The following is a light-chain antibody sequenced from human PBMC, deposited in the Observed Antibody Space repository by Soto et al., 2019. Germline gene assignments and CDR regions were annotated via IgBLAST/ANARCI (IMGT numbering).Light chain of an antibody. V-gene: IGLV1-47*01. CDR1: SSNIGSNY. Sequence: QSVLTQPPSASGTPGQRVTISCSGSSSNIGSNYVYWYQQLPGTAPKLLIYRNNQRPSGVPDRFSGSKSGTPASLAISGLRSEDEADYYCAAWDDSLSGPGVFGGGTKVTVL. CDR2: RNN. CDR3: AAWDDSLSGPGV. J-gene: IGLJ2*01.